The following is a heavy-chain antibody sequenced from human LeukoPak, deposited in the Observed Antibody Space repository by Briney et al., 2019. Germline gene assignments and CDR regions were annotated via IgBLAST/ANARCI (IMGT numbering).Heavy chain of an antibody. D-gene: IGHD4/OR15-4a*01. V-gene: IGHV3-30*02. Sequence: GGSLRLSCAASGFTFSSYGVHWVRQAPGKGLEWVAFIRYDGSNKYYADSVKGRFTISRDNAKNSLYLQMNSLRPEDTAVYYCARGPPYGARCDYLDYWGQGALVTVSS. CDR3: ARGPPYGARCDYLDY. J-gene: IGHJ4*02. CDR1: GFTFSSYG. CDR2: IRYDGSNK.